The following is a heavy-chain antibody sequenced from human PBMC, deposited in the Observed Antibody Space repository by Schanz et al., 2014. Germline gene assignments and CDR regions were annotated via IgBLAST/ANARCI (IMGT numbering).Heavy chain of an antibody. CDR2: VNHGGYT. D-gene: IGHD1-7*01. CDR1: GGSFSGYW. V-gene: IGHV4-34*01. CDR3: ATWSGTRLFHN. Sequence: QVQLQQWGAGLLKPSETLSLTCAFSGGSFSGYWWTWVRQSPGKGLEWIGEVNHGGYTNYNPSLKSRVTVSVDMHKKQFPLRRSSVTAADTAAYYCATWSGTRLFHNWGQGTLVTVSS. J-gene: IGHJ4*02.